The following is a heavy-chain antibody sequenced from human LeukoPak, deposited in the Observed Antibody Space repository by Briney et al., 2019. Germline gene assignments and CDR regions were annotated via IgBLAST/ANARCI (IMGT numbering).Heavy chain of an antibody. CDR1: GYTFISYY. J-gene: IGHJ6*03. CDR2: INPSGGST. D-gene: IGHD6-13*01. V-gene: IGHV1-46*01. Sequence: ASLKVSCKASGYTFISYYMHWVRQAPGQGLEWMGIINPSGGSTSYAQTFQGRVNMTRDMSTSTVYMELSSLRSEDTAVYYCARGPAAAGIYDFYIDVWGKGTTVTISS. CDR3: ARGPAAAGIYDFYIDV.